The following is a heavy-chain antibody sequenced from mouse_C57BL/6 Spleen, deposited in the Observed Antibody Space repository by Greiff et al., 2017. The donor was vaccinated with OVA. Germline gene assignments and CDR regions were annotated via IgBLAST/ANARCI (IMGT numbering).Heavy chain of an antibody. CDR3: AREGVRYYCALDY. V-gene: IGHV5-17*01. CDR1: GFTFTDYG. D-gene: IGHD2-14*01. Sequence: EVQGVESGAGLVKPGGSLKLSCAASGFTFTDYGMHWVRQAPEQGLEWVAYISRGSSTTYYADKVKGRFTISRDKAKNTLFLQMTSLRSEDTAMYYCAREGVRYYCALDYWGQGTSVTVSS. CDR2: ISRGSSTT. J-gene: IGHJ4*01.